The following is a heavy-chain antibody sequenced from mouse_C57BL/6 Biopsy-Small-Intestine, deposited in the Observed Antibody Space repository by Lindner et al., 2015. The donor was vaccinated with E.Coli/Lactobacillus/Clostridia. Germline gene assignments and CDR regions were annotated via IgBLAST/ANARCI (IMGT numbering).Heavy chain of an antibody. D-gene: IGHD2-12*01. CDR2: ISYSGST. V-gene: IGHV3-8*01. CDR3: ARSGTYYSYDEGLDY. Sequence: VQLQESDLAWTKPSQTLSLTCSVTGYSITSDYWNWIRKFPGNKLEYMGYISYSGSTYYNPSLKSRISITRDTSKNQYYLQLNSVTTEDTATYYCARSGTYYSYDEGLDYWGQGTTLTVSS. J-gene: IGHJ2*01. CDR1: GYSITSDY.